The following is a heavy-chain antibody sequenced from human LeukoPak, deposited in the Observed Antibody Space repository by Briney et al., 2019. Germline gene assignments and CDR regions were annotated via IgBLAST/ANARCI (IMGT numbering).Heavy chain of an antibody. Sequence: ASVKVSCKASGYTFTSYGISWVRQAPGQGLEWMGWISAYNGNTNYAQKLQGRVTMTTDTPKSTAYMELRSLRPDDTAVYYCARDRRPHWRVVMAEYYFDYWGQGTLVTVSS. J-gene: IGHJ4*02. CDR1: GYTFTSYG. CDR2: ISAYNGNT. V-gene: IGHV1-18*01. CDR3: ARDRRPHWRVVMAEYYFDY. D-gene: IGHD2-21*01.